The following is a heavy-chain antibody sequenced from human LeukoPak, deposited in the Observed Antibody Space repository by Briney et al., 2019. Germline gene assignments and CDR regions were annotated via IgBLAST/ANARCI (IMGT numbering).Heavy chain of an antibody. Sequence: SETLSLTCTVSGGSISSSSYYWGWIRQPPGKGLEWIGSIYYSGSTYSNPSLKSRVTISVDTSKNQFSLKLSSVTAAVTAVYYCARGPDHSSGWYLGSARAPHRFDPWGQGTLVTVSS. D-gene: IGHD6-19*01. CDR2: IYYSGST. J-gene: IGHJ5*02. CDR3: ARGPDHSSGWYLGSARAPHRFDP. CDR1: GGSISSSSYY. V-gene: IGHV4-39*01.